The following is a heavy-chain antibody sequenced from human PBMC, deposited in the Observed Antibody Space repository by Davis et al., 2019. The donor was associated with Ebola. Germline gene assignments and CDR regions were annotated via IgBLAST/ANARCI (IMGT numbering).Heavy chain of an antibody. CDR1: GGSFSGYY. Sequence: MPSETLSLTCAVYGGSFSGYYWSWIRQPPGKGLEWIGEINHSGSTNYNPSLKSRVTISVDKSKNQFSLKLSSVTAADTAVYYCARLDVVAAIQEMYAFDIWGQGTMVTVSS. CDR2: INHSGST. D-gene: IGHD2-15*01. CDR3: ARLDVVAAIQEMYAFDI. J-gene: IGHJ3*02. V-gene: IGHV4-34*01.